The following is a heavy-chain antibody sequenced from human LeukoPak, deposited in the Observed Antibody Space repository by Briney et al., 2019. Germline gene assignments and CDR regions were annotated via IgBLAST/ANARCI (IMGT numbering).Heavy chain of an antibody. CDR2: IDWDDDK. V-gene: IGHV2-70*20. J-gene: IGHJ6*03. CDR3: ARTHYYDYYMDV. CDR1: GFSLSTSGMC. Sequence: SGPALVKSTQTLTLTCTFSGFSLSTSGMCVSWVRQPPGKALEWLAFIDWDDDKYYSTSLKTRLTISKDTSKNQVVLTMTNMDPVDTATYYCARTHYYDYYMDVWGKGTTVTVSS.